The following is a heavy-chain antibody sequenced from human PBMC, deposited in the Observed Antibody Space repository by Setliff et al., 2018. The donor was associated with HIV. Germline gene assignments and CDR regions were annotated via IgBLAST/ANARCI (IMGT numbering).Heavy chain of an antibody. CDR1: GYTFTGHY. Sequence: ASVKVSCKASGYTFTGHYLNWVRQAPGQGLEWLGWVNPNSGDAIYAQNFQGRVTMTRDTSINAAYMELRGLRSDDKAVYYCAGNFGLSPSGKYYYYYGMDIWGQGTTVTVSS. V-gene: IGHV1-2*02. J-gene: IGHJ6*02. D-gene: IGHD3-10*01. CDR3: AGNFGLSPSGKYYYYYGMDI. CDR2: VNPNSGDA.